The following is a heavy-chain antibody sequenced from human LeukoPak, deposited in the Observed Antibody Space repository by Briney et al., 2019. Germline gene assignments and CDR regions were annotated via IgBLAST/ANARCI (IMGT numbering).Heavy chain of an antibody. Sequence: SQTLSLTCAISGDSVSSNSATWNWIRQSPSRGLEWLGRTYYESKWYNHYAVLVKSRITINPDTSKNQFSLQLNSVTPEDTAVYYCARGRGLGVVSPYFDYWGQGTLVTVSS. D-gene: IGHD3-3*01. CDR1: GDSVSSNSAT. V-gene: IGHV6-1*01. CDR3: ARGRGLGVVSPYFDY. J-gene: IGHJ4*02. CDR2: TYYESKWYN.